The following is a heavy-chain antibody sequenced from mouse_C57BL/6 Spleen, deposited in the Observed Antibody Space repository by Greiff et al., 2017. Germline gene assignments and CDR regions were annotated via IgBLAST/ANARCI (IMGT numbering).Heavy chain of an antibody. V-gene: IGHV1-76*01. CDR1: GYTFTDYY. CDR2: IYPGSGNT. CDR3: ARLGSSRYYAMDY. J-gene: IGHJ4*01. Sequence: VHLVESGAELVRPGASVKLSCKASGYTFTDYYINWVKQRPGQGLEWIARIYPGSGNTYYNEKFKGKATLTAEKSSSTAYMQLSSLTSEDSAVYFCARLGSSRYYAMDYWGQGTSVTVSS. D-gene: IGHD1-1*01.